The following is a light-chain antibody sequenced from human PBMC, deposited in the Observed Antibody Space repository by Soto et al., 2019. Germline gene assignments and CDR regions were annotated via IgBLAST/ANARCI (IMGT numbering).Light chain of an antibody. Sequence: QSALTQPRSVSGSPGQSVTISCTGTSSDVGAYNYVSWYQHHPGKAPQLMIYDVSKRPSGVPDRFSGSKTGNTASVTISGPQADDEADYYCCSYAGTYTYVFGTGAKLTVL. CDR1: SSDVGAYNY. J-gene: IGLJ1*01. CDR2: DVS. V-gene: IGLV2-11*01. CDR3: CSYAGTYTYV.